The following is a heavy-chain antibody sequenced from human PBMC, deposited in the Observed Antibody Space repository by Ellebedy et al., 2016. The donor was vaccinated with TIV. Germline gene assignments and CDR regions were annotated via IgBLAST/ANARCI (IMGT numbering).Heavy chain of an antibody. D-gene: IGHD6-19*01. J-gene: IGHJ4*02. V-gene: IGHV1-3*01. CDR3: VRGGISGWFWGPDY. CDR1: GYTFTSYA. Sequence: AASVKVSCKTSGYTFTSYAMHWVRQAPGQRLEWMGWTNADNGNTEYSQNFQGRVTITRDTSASTAYMDLSSLRFEDTAVYYCVRGGISGWFWGPDYWGQGTLVTVSS. CDR2: TNADNGNT.